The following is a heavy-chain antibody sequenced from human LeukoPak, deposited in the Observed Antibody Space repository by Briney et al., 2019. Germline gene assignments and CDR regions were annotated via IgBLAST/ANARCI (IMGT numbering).Heavy chain of an antibody. Sequence: PEGSLRLSCAASGFTFSSYWMSWVRQAPGKGLEWVANIKQDGSEKYYVDSVKGRFTISRDNAKNSLNLQMNSLRAEDTAVYYCASSSCGGDCSYYFDYWGQGTLVTVSS. V-gene: IGHV3-7*01. CDR1: GFTFSSYW. CDR3: ASSSCGGDCSYYFDY. D-gene: IGHD2-21*01. J-gene: IGHJ4*02. CDR2: IKQDGSEK.